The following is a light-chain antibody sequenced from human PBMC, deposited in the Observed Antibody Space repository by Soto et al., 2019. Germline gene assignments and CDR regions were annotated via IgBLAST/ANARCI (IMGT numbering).Light chain of an antibody. CDR1: QSISSY. Sequence: DIQMTQSPSSLSASVGDRVTITCRASQSISSYLNWYQQKPGKAPKLLIYAASSLQSGVPSRFSGSGSETDFTLTISRLEPEDFAVYYCQQYGTTRITFGQGTRLEIK. CDR3: QQYGTTRIT. CDR2: AAS. V-gene: IGKV1-39*01. J-gene: IGKJ5*01.